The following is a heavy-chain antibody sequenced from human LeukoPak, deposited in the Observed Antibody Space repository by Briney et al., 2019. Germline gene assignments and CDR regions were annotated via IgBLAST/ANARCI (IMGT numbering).Heavy chain of an antibody. CDR1: GFTFSSYW. J-gene: IGHJ4*02. V-gene: IGHV3-7*01. D-gene: IGHD3-22*01. CDR2: IKQDGSEK. Sequence: PGGSLRLSCAASGFTFSSYWMSWVRQAPGKGLEWVANIKQDGSEKYYVDSVKGRFTISRDNAQNSLFLQMNSLRAEDTAVYYCARGYYYDSSGYYVDYWGLGTLVTVSS. CDR3: ARGYYYDSSGYYVDY.